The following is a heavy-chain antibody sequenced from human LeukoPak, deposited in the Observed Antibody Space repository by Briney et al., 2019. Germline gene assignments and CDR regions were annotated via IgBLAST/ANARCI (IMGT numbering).Heavy chain of an antibody. V-gene: IGHV6-1*01. D-gene: IGHD2-15*01. CDR1: GDSVSSKSAA. J-gene: IGHJ4*02. CDR2: TYYRSEWSN. CDR3: ARSRAATFDC. Sequence: SQTLSLTCAISGDSVSSKSAAWNWIRQSPSRGLGWVGRTYYRSEWSNDYAASVKSRITVNPDTSKNQFSLQLSSVTPEDTAVYYCARSRAATFDCWGQGTLVTVSS.